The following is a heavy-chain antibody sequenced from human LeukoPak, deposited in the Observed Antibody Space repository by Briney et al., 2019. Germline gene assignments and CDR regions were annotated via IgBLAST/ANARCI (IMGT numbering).Heavy chain of an antibody. J-gene: IGHJ4*02. V-gene: IGHV3-23*01. Sequence: ESGGSLRLSCAASAFTFWSYAMIWVRQAPGKGLEWVSGISGSGGSTYYSDSAKGRFTISRDNSNNTLYLQMNSLRAEDTAVYYCAKGAASRGYTYVANWGQGTLVTVSS. D-gene: IGHD5-18*01. CDR1: AFTFWSYA. CDR3: AKGAASRGYTYVAN. CDR2: ISGSGGST.